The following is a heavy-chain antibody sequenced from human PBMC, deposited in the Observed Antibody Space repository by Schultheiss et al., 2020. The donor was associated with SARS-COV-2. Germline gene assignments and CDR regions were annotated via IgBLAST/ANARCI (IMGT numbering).Heavy chain of an antibody. D-gene: IGHD4-11*01. CDR3: ARHRHYSYAFDI. J-gene: IGHJ3*02. CDR1: GGSISSYY. Sequence: SQTLSLTCTVSGGSISSYYWGWIRQPPGKGLEWIGSIYYSGSTYYNPSLKSRVTISVDTSKNQFSLKLSSVTAADTAVYYCARHRHYSYAFDIWGQGTMVTVSS. V-gene: IGHV4-39*01. CDR2: IYYSGST.